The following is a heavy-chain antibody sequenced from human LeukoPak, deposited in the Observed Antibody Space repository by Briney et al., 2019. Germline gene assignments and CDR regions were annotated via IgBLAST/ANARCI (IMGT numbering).Heavy chain of an antibody. CDR2: ISHSGIT. CDR3: ARGRELGYCSSTSCYCYFDY. V-gene: IGHV4-34*01. J-gene: IGHJ4*02. D-gene: IGHD2-2*01. CDR1: GGSFTNYQ. Sequence: PSETLSLTCAVYGGSFTNYQWSWVRQPPGKGLEWIGEISHSGITKSIPSLKSRVTISVDTSKNQFSLKLSSVTAADTAVYYCARGRELGYCSSTSCYCYFDYWGQGTLVTVSS.